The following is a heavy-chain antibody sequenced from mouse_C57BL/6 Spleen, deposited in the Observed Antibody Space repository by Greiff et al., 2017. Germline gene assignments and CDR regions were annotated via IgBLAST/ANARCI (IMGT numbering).Heavy chain of an antibody. CDR3: ARGWLERCDY. CDR2: IYPGDGDT. J-gene: IGHJ2*01. CDR1: GYAFSSSW. D-gene: IGHD1-2*01. Sequence: VKVVESGPELVKPGASVKISCKASGYAFSSSWMNWVKQRPGKGLEWIGRIYPGDGDTNYNGKFKGKATLTADKSSSTAYMQLSSLTSEDSAVYFCARGWLERCDYWGQGTTLTVSS. V-gene: IGHV1-82*01.